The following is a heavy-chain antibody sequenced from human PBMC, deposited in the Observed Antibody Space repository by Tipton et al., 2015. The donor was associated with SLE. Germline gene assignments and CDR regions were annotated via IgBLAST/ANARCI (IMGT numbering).Heavy chain of an antibody. J-gene: IGHJ5*02. D-gene: IGHD5-18*01. CDR1: GYSINSGFY. CDR3: ARKEIQSWFDP. Sequence: LRLSCVVSGYSINSGFYWDWIRQPPGKGREWIASIYHSGSTYYNPSLNGRVTISVDTSKNQFSLKLSSVTAADTAVYYCARKEIQSWFDPWGQGTLVTVSS. V-gene: IGHV4-38-2*01. CDR2: IYHSGST.